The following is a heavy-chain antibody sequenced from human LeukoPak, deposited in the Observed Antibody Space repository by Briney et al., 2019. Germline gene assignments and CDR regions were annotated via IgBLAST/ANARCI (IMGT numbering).Heavy chain of an antibody. J-gene: IGHJ4*02. CDR3: ARGGSDPGGGIIVDPFDY. CDR2: MNPNSGNT. V-gene: IGHV1-8*01. Sequence: ASVKVSCKASGFTFTSYEINWVRQATGQGLEWMGWMNPNSGNTGYAQKFQGRVTMTRNTAIDTAYMELRSLRSDDTAVYYCARGGSDPGGGIIVDPFDYWGQGTLVTVSS. D-gene: IGHD3-22*01. CDR1: GFTFTSYE.